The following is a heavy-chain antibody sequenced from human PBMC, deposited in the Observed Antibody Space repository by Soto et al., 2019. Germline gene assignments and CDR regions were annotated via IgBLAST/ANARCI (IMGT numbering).Heavy chain of an antibody. D-gene: IGHD5-18*01. Sequence: ASVKVSCKASGFTFTSSAVQWVRQARGQRLEWIGWIVVGSGNTNYAQKFQERVTITRDMSTSTAYMELSSLRSEDTAVYYCAAEKVGRDVDTAMEYYYGMDVWGQGTTVTVSS. CDR2: IVVGSGNT. CDR1: GFTFTSSA. CDR3: AAEKVGRDVDTAMEYYYGMDV. V-gene: IGHV1-58*01. J-gene: IGHJ6*02.